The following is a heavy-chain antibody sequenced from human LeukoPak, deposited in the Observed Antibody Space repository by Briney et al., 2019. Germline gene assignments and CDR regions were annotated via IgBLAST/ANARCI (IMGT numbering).Heavy chain of an antibody. CDR3: ARDRRYSGYGSDRERPYYFDY. CDR1: GDSVSSNSAA. CDR2: TYYRSKWYN. V-gene: IGHV6-1*01. J-gene: IGHJ4*02. D-gene: IGHD5-12*01. Sequence: SQTLSLTCAISGDSVSSNSAAWNWIRQSPSRGLEWLGRTYYRSKWYNDYAVSVKSRITINPDTSKNQFSLQLNSVTPEDTAVYYCARDRRYSGYGSDRERPYYFDYWGQGTLVTVSS.